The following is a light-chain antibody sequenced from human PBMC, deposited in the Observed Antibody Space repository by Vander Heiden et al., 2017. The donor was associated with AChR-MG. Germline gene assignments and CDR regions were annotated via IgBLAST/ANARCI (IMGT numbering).Light chain of an antibody. J-gene: IGKJ1*01. CDR2: AAS. CDR3: QQDLDWVDT. CDR1: RSVESN. Sequence: EVVMTQSPATLSVSPGERATLSCRASRSVESNLAWYQQRPGQAPRLLIYAASTRATGIPARFSDSQSGTEFTLTISSLQSEDFAVYYCQQDLDWVDTFGQGTKVEIK. V-gene: IGKV3-15*01.